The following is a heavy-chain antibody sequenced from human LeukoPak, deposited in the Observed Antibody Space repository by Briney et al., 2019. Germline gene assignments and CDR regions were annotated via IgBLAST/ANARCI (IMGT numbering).Heavy chain of an antibody. D-gene: IGHD1-26*01. Sequence: GGSLRLSCAASGFTFSSYGMHWVRQAPGKGLEWVAFIRYDGSNKYYADSVKGRFTISRDNSKNTLYLQMNSLRAEDTAVYYCAKEGVVVGATTDYYYYMDVWGKGTTVTISS. CDR2: IRYDGSNK. CDR1: GFTFSSYG. V-gene: IGHV3-30*02. CDR3: AKEGVVVGATTDYYYYMDV. J-gene: IGHJ6*03.